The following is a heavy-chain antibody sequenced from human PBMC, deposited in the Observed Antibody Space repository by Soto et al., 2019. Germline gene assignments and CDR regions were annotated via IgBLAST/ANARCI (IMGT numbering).Heavy chain of an antibody. CDR3: GRNFWSGSSYYFHYMDV. Sequence: GGSLRLSCAASGFTFNIYAMTWVRQAPGRGLEWVSVITGSSGSTYYADSVKDRFIISRDNSKNTLYLQLNSLTAEDTAVYYCGRNFWSGSSYYFHYMDVWGKGTTVTVSS. V-gene: IGHV3-23*01. CDR1: GFTFNIYA. D-gene: IGHD3-3*01. J-gene: IGHJ6*03. CDR2: ITGSSGST.